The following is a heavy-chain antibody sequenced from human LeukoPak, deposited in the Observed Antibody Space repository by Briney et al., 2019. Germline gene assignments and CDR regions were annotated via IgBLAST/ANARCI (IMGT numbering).Heavy chain of an antibody. CDR1: GFTVSSNY. CDR2: IKQDGSEK. Sequence: GGSLRLSCAASGFTVSSNYMSWVRQAPGKGLEWVANIKQDGSEKYYVDSVKGRFTISRDNAKNSLYLQMNSLRAEDTAVYYCARDNTAMVSYYYYYMDVWGKGTTVTVSS. CDR3: ARDNTAMVSYYYYYMDV. D-gene: IGHD5-18*01. V-gene: IGHV3-7*01. J-gene: IGHJ6*03.